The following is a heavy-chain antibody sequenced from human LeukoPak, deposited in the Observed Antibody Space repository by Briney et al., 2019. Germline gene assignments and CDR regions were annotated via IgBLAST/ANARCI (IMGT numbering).Heavy chain of an antibody. D-gene: IGHD6-13*01. CDR1: GFTFSSYS. CDR2: ITSSSSYI. CDR3: ARGSTSSSPLDY. Sequence: PGGSLRLSCAASGFTFSSYSMNWVRQAPGKGLEWVSSITSSSSYIYYEDSVKGRFTISRDNAKNSLYLQMNSLRAEDTAVYYCARGSTSSSPLDYWGQGTLVTVSS. V-gene: IGHV3-21*01. J-gene: IGHJ4*02.